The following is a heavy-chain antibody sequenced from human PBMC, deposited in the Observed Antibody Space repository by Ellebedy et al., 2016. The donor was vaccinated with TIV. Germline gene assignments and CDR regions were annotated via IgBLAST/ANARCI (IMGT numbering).Heavy chain of an antibody. CDR2: IYYSGST. CDR1: GGSISSYY. Sequence: ESLKISCTVSGGSISSYYWSWIRQPPGKGLEWIGYIYYSGSTNYNPSLKSRVTISVDTSKNQFSLKLSSVIAADTAVYYCARGEVTLYYYGMDVWGQGTTVTVSS. J-gene: IGHJ6*02. V-gene: IGHV4-59*01. CDR3: ARGEVTLYYYGMDV.